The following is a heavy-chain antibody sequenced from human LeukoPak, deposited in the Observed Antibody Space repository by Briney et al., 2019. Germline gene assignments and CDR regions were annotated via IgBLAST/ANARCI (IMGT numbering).Heavy chain of an antibody. CDR3: ARVQYWFVQLLFDY. CDR2: ISYDGSSK. D-gene: IGHD3-22*01. Sequence: GGSLRLSCAASGFTFSSYSMNWVRQAPGKGLEWVAVISYDGSSKYYADSVKGRFTISRDNSKNTLYLQMNSLRAEDTAVYYCARVQYWFVQLLFDYWGQGTLVTVSS. V-gene: IGHV3-30*03. J-gene: IGHJ4*02. CDR1: GFTFSSYS.